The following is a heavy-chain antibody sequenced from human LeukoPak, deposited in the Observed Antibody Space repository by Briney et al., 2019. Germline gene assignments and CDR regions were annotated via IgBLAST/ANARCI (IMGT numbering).Heavy chain of an antibody. CDR1: GYTFTSHD. CDR2: INPNSGGT. CDR3: ARALHDYGSFDI. J-gene: IGHJ3*02. V-gene: IGHV1-2*04. Sequence: ASVKVSCRASGYTFTSHDINWVRQATGQGLEWIGWINPNSGGTNYAQKFQGWVTMTRDTSISTAYMELSRLRSDDTAVYYCARALHDYGSFDIWGQGTMVTISS. D-gene: IGHD4-17*01.